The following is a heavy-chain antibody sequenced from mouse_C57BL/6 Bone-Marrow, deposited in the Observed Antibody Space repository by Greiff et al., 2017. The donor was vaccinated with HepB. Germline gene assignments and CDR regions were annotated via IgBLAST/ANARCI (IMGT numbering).Heavy chain of an antibody. V-gene: IGHV5-15*01. J-gene: IGHJ2*01. CDR3: ARAYSLYYSDY. Sequence: DVMLVESGGGLVQPGGSLKLSCAASGFTFSDYGMAWVRQAPRKGPEWVAFISNLAYSIYYADTVTGRFTISRENAKNTLYLEMSSLRSEDTAMYYCARAYSLYYSDYWGQGTTLTVSS. CDR2: ISNLAYSI. CDR1: GFTFSDYG.